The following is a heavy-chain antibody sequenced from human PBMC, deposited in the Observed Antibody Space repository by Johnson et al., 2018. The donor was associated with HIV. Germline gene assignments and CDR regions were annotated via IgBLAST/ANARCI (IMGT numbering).Heavy chain of an antibody. CDR3: ASVGSSGFFSAFDI. D-gene: IGHD6-19*01. CDR1: GFTFSSYW. CDR2: IKHDGRAK. V-gene: IGHV3-7*02. Sequence: VQLVESGGGLVQPGGSLRLSCAASGFTFSSYWMSWVRQAPGTGLEWVANIKHDGRAKYYVDSVKGRFTISRDNAKNSLYLQMNSLRAEDTAVYYCASVGSSGFFSAFDIWGQGTMVTVSS. J-gene: IGHJ3*02.